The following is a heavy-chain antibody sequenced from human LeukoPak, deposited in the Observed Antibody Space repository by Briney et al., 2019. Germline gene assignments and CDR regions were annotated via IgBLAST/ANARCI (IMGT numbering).Heavy chain of an antibody. CDR3: ATQSITLVVVISPFDY. Sequence: GGSLRLSCAASGLTFSNFPMHWVRQAPGKVLEWVALIQDDGATTNYVDSVRGRFTISRDNSKSTVYLQMNSLKPDDTAVYYCATQSITLVVVISPFDYWGQGTLVTVSS. D-gene: IGHD3-22*01. CDR2: IQDDGATT. V-gene: IGHV3-30*02. J-gene: IGHJ4*02. CDR1: GLTFSNFP.